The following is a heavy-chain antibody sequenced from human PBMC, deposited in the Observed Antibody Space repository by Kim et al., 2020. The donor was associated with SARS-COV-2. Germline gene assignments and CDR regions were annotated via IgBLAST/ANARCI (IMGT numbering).Heavy chain of an antibody. CDR3: AKNQMTLCSHTMDS. CDR2: MSHDGSNI. J-gene: IGHJ4*02. CDR1: GFIFTSYG. D-gene: IGHD3-10*02. V-gene: IGHV3-30*18. Sequence: GGSLRLSCAASGFIFTSYGIHWVRQAPGRGLEWVTFMSHDGSNIFYSESVKGRFTISRDNSKNTVYLQMNSLRPEDTAIYHCAKNQMTLCSHTMDSWGQG.